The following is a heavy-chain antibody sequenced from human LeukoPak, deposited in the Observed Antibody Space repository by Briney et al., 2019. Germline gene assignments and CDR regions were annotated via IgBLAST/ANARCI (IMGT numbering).Heavy chain of an antibody. CDR1: GFTFSDYA. Sequence: GGSLRLSCSASGFTFSDYAMDWVRQAPGKGLECVAVISSDVYDGTTEYYADSVKGRFTISRDNSKNTLYLQMNSLRAEDTAVYYCAKDREGYCSGGSCYLDYWGQGTLVTVSS. D-gene: IGHD2-15*01. J-gene: IGHJ4*02. CDR3: AKDREGYCSGGSCYLDY. V-gene: IGHV3-30-3*01. CDR2: ISSDVYDGTTE.